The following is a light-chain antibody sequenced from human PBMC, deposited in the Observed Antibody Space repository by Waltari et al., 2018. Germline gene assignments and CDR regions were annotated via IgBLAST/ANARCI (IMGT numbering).Light chain of an antibody. CDR3: AAWDDSLSGWV. V-gene: IGLV1-47*01. J-gene: IGLJ3*02. CDR1: SSNIGSNY. Sequence: QSVLTQPPSASGTPGQRVTISCSGSSSNIGSNYVYWYQQLPGTAPKLPIYRNNQRPSGAPDPSRGSKSGTSASLAISGLRSEDEADYYCAAWDDSLSGWVFGGGTKLTVL. CDR2: RNN.